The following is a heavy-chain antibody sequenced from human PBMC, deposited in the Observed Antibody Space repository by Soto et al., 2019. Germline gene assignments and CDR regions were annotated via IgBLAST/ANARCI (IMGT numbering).Heavy chain of an antibody. V-gene: IGHV3-23*01. J-gene: IGHJ4*02. Sequence: GESLRLSCAGSGFSFSIFAISWVRQFPGKGLEWVSTISGSGGSTYYADAVKGRFTISRDNSIDTPYLQMKSLRVEDTAIYYCAKEVSLGSSVELGYWGQGTLVTVSS. CDR2: ISGSGGST. D-gene: IGHD1-26*01. CDR1: GFSFSIFA. CDR3: AKEVSLGSSVELGY.